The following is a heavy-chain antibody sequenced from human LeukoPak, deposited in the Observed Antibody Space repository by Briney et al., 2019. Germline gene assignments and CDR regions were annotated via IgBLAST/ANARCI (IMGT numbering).Heavy chain of an antibody. CDR1: GFTFSDYY. CDR3: AKDRYGSGSYSP. D-gene: IGHD3-10*01. J-gene: IGHJ4*02. CDR2: ISGSGGST. Sequence: GGSLRLSCAASGFTFSDYYMSWVRQAPGKGLEWVSAISGSGGSTYYADSVKGRFTISRDNSKNTLYLQMNSLRAEDTAVYYCAKDRYGSGSYSPWGQGTLVTVSS. V-gene: IGHV3-23*01.